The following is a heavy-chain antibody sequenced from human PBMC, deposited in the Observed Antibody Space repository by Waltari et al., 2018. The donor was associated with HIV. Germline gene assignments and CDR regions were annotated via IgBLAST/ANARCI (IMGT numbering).Heavy chain of an antibody. CDR2: INHSGNT. J-gene: IGHJ6*02. CDR3: ARGKYSSTWFFDYYYYFGLDV. V-gene: IGHV4-34*02. Sequence: QVQLQQWGAGLLKPSETLSLTCAVYGGSFSGHYWNWIRQPPGKGLEWIGEINHSGNTNYNPSLESRVTMSVDTSKNQFSLKVTSVTAADTAVYYCARGKYSSTWFFDYYYYFGLDVWGQGTTVTVSS. D-gene: IGHD6-13*01. CDR1: GGSFSGHY.